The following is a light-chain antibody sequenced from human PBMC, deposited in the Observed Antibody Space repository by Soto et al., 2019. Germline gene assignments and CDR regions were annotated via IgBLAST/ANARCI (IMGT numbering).Light chain of an antibody. CDR3: AAWDDSLRAVV. Sequence: QSVLTQSPSASGTPGQRVTISCSGSNFNIGNYYTYLYQHLPGTAPKLLIYSSSQRPSGVPDRFSGSKSGTSASLAISGLRSEDEAVYYCAAWDDSLRAVVFGGGTKVTVL. V-gene: IGLV1-47*02. CDR2: SSS. CDR1: NFNIGNYY. J-gene: IGLJ2*01.